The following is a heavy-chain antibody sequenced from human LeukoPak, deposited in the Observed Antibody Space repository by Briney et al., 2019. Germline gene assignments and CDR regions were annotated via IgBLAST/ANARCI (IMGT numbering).Heavy chain of an antibody. J-gene: IGHJ2*01. D-gene: IGHD2-2*01. V-gene: IGHV1-2*02. Sequence: ASVTVSCKASGYTFTGYYMHWVRQAPGQGLEWMGWINPNSGGTNYAQKFQGRVTMTRDTSISTAYMELSRLRSDDTAVYYCARSGAVPAADYWYFDLWGRGTLVTVSS. CDR2: INPNSGGT. CDR1: GYTFTGYY. CDR3: ARSGAVPAADYWYFDL.